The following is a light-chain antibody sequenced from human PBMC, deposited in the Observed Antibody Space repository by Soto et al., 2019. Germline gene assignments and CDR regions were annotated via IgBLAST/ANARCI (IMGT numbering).Light chain of an antibody. J-gene: IGKJ2*01. CDR3: QQYGSSPPYT. CDR1: QSVSSSY. V-gene: IGKV3-20*01. CDR2: GAS. Sequence: EIVLTQSPGTLSLSPGERATLSRRASQSVSSSYLAWYQQKPGQAPRLLIYGASSRATGIPDRFSGSGSGTDFTLTISRLEPEDFAEYYCQQYGSSPPYTFGQGTKLEIK.